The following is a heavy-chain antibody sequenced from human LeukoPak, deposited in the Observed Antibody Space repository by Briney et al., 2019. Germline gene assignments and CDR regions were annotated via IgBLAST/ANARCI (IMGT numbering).Heavy chain of an antibody. CDR2: INWYGGST. CDR1: GFTFDDYG. CDR3: ARDIVLMVGHTGYTYGRACEY. Sequence: GGSLRLSCAASGFTFDDYGMSWVRQAPGKGLEWVSGINWYGGSTGYADSVKGRFTISRDNAKNSLYLQMNSLRAEDTALYYCARDIVLMVGHTGYTYGRACEYWGQGNLVTVSS. D-gene: IGHD2-8*01. J-gene: IGHJ4*02. V-gene: IGHV3-20*04.